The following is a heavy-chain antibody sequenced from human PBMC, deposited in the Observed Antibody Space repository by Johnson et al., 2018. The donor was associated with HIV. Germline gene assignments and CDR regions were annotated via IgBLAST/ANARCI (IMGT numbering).Heavy chain of an antibody. D-gene: IGHD6-13*01. J-gene: IGHJ3*02. CDR2: ISRGGSSASVI. CDR1: GFSFSDYF. CDR3: ARGLAADAFDI. Sequence: QVQLVESGGGLVQPGGSLRLSCAASGFSFSDYFVSWIRQAPGKGLEWVSYISRGGSSASVIYYADSVKGRFTISRENAKNTLYLQMNSLRAEDTAVYYCARGLAADAFDIWGQGTMVTVSS. V-gene: IGHV3-11*04.